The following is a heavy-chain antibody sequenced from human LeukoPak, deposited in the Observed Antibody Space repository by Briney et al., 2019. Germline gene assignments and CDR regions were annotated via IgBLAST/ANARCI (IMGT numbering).Heavy chain of an antibody. CDR1: GFLLRTTGMG. D-gene: IGHD5-18*01. V-gene: IGHV2-5*02. J-gene: IGHJ4*02. CDR2: IYWDDDK. Sequence: SAPTLVYPTQTLTLTYSFSGFLLRTTGMGVDWIRQPPGNALECLALIYWDDDKRYSPSLKSRLTITKDTSKNQVVLTMTNMDPVDTATYYCAHSQWIQDYFDYWGQGTLVTVSS. CDR3: AHSQWIQDYFDY.